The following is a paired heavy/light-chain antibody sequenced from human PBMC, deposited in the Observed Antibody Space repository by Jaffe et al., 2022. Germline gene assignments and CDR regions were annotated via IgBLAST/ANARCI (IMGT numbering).Heavy chain of an antibody. V-gene: IGHV3-15*05. J-gene: IGHJ4*02. Sequence: EAQLVESGGGLVEPGGSLRLSCVGLGLTLRDVWMSWVRRTPGKGLEWVGRVTHYGATEYAAPVKGRFTISRDDSKNTLYLQMNSLKAEDTALYYCATGSKGETLRHTFDYWGQGTLVTVSS. CDR1: GLTLRDVW. CDR2: VTHYGAT. D-gene: IGHD3-3*01. CDR3: ATGSKGETLRHTFDY.
Light chain of an antibody. V-gene: IGKV4-1*01. CDR2: WAS. Sequence: DIVTTQSPDSLAVSLGERATINCKSSQSVLSTFDNKNYFAWYQQKPGQPPKLLIYWASTRESGVPDRFSGSGSGTDFTLTISSLQAEDVAVYYCQQYYSLPLAFGQGTKVEI. CDR3: QQYYSLPLA. J-gene: IGKJ1*01. CDR1: QSVLSTFDNKNY.